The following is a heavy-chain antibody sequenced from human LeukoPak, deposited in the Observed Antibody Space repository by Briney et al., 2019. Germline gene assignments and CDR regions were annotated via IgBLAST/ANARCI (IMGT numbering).Heavy chain of an antibody. CDR1: GGSISSYY. V-gene: IGHV4-59*01. J-gene: IGHJ4*02. Sequence: SETLSLICTVSGGSISSYYWSWIRQPPGKGLEWIGYIYYSGSTNYNPSLKSRVTISVDTSKNQFSLKLSSVTAADTAVYYCARVGDGYNYYFDYWGQGTLVTVSS. CDR2: IYYSGST. CDR3: ARVGDGYNYYFDY. D-gene: IGHD5-24*01.